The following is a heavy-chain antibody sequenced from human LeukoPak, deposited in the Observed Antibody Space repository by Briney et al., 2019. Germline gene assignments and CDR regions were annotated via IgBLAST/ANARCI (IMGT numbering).Heavy chain of an antibody. D-gene: IGHD3-10*01. CDR3: ARYGPVLYGMDV. V-gene: IGHV4-30-4*08. Sequence: SETLSLTCAVYGGSFSGYYWSWIRQPPGKGLEWIGYIYYSGSTYYNPSLKSRVTISVDTSKNQFSLKLSSVTAADTAVYYCARYGPVLYGMDVWGQGTTVTVSS. J-gene: IGHJ6*02. CDR1: GGSFSGYY. CDR2: IYYSGST.